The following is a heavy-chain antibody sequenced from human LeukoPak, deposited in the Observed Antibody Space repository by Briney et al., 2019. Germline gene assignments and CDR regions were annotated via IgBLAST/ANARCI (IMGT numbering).Heavy chain of an antibody. CDR2: IKQDGSEK. D-gene: IGHD2-2*02. Sequence: PGGSLRLSCAASGFTFSSCWMSWVRQAPGKGLEWVANIKQDGSEKYYVDSVKGRFTISRDNAKNSLYLQMNSLRAEDTAVYYCARGNLDIVVVPAAIGGVYWGQGTLVTVSS. CDR3: ARGNLDIVVVPAAIGGVY. V-gene: IGHV3-7*01. CDR1: GFTFSSCW. J-gene: IGHJ4*02.